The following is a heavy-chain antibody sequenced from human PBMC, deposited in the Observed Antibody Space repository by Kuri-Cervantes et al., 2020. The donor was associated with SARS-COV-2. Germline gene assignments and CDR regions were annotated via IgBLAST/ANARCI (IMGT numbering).Heavy chain of an antibody. J-gene: IGHJ4*02. D-gene: IGHD4-17*01. V-gene: IGHV4-59*01. CDR1: GGSISSYY. CDR3: ARGASYGDLDY. CDR2: IYYSGST. Sequence: GSLRLSCTVSGGSISSYYWSWIRQPPGKGLEWIGYIYYSGSTNYNPSLKSRVTISVDTSKNQFSLKLSSVTAADTAVYYCARGASYGDLDYWGQGTLVTVSS.